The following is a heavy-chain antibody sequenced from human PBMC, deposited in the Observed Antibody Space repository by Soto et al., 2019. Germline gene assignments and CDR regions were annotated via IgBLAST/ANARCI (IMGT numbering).Heavy chain of an antibody. CDR3: ARGRGGVVRHYDEYNWFDP. D-gene: IGHD3-9*01. CDR2: IIPIFGTA. J-gene: IGHJ5*02. CDR1: GGTFSSYA. Sequence: QVQLVQSGAEVKKPGSSVKVSCKASGGTFSSYAISWVRQAPGQGLEWMGGIIPIFGTADYAQKFQGRVKITADEATSTGDMDLSSLGSEDTAVDYCARGRGGVVRHYDEYNWFDPWGQGTLVT. V-gene: IGHV1-69*12.